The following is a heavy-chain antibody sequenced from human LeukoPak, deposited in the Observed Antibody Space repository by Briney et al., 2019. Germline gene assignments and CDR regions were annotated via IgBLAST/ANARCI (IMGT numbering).Heavy chain of an antibody. V-gene: IGHV1-8*01. CDR1: GYTFTSYD. CDR3: ARDPLIVGATVNWFDP. D-gene: IGHD1-26*01. J-gene: IGHJ5*02. CDR2: MNPNSGNT. Sequence: ASVKVSCKASGYTFTSYDINWVRQATGQGLEWMGWMNPNSGNTGYAQKFQGRVTMTRNTSISTAYMELSSLRSEDTAVYYCARDPLIVGATVNWFDPWGQGTLVTVSS.